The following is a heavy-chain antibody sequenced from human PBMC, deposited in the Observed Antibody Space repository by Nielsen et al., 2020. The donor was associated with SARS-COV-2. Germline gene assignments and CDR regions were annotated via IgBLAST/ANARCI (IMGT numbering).Heavy chain of an antibody. CDR1: GYTFTSYA. Sequence: LVKVSCKASGYTFTSYAMNWVRQAPGQGLEWMGWINTNTGNPTYAQGFTGRFVFSLDTSVSTAYLQISSLKAEDTAVYYCARGGSITMGGSRSRFDPWGQGTLVTVSS. D-gene: IGHD3-10*01. V-gene: IGHV7-4-1*02. J-gene: IGHJ5*02. CDR2: INTNTGNP. CDR3: ARGGSITMGGSRSRFDP.